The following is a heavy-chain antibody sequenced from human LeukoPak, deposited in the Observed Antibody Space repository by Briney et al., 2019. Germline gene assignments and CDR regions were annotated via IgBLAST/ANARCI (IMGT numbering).Heavy chain of an antibody. J-gene: IGHJ6*02. CDR2: ISAYNGNT. CDR3: ARAGYYGSGSYFSVLAYYGMDV. CDR1: GYTFTSYG. D-gene: IGHD3-10*01. Sequence: GASVKVSCKASGYTFTSYGIIWVRQAPGQGLEWMGWISAYNGNTNYAQKLQGRVTMTTDTSTSTAYMELRSLRSDDTAVYYCARAGYYGSGSYFSVLAYYGMDVWGQGTTVTVSS. V-gene: IGHV1-18*01.